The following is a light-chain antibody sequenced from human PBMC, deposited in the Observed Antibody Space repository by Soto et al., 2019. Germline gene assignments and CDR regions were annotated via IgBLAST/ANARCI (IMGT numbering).Light chain of an antibody. Sequence: QSVLTQPASVSGSPGQSITISCTGTSSDVGAYDFVSWYQHYPGKAPELVTFDVTHRPPGISDRFSGSKSANTASLTISGLQAEDEAFYDCSSYTTRSTLVFGGGTKLTVL. J-gene: IGLJ2*01. CDR2: DVT. CDR3: SSYTTRSTLV. V-gene: IGLV2-14*01. CDR1: SSDVGAYDF.